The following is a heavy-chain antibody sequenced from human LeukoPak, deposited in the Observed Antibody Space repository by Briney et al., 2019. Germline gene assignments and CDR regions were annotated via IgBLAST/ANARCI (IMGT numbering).Heavy chain of an antibody. V-gene: IGHV4-39*01. D-gene: IGHD4-23*01. CDR3: ARLSNYGGHSGDGY. J-gene: IGHJ4*02. Sequence: SETLSLTCTVSGGATSSSNYYWAWIRQPPGKGLEWMGNIFYSGTTHYNSSLKSRVTISIDTSKNQFSLKLSSVTAADTAVYYCARLSNYGGHSGDGYWGQGTLVTVSS. CDR2: IFYSGTT. CDR1: GGATSSSNYY.